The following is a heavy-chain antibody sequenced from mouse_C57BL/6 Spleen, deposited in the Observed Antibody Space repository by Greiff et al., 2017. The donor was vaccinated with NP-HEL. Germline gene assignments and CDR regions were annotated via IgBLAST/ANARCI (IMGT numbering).Heavy chain of an antibody. J-gene: IGHJ4*01. CDR2: ISSGSSTI. V-gene: IGHV5-17*01. CDR1: GFTFSDYG. Sequence: EVQLVESGGGLVKPGGSLKLSCAASGFTFSDYGMHWVRQAPEKGLEWVAYISSGSSTIYYADTVKGRFTISRDNAKNTLFLQMTSLRSEDTAMYYCARAYSNYGGYYAMDYWGQGTSVTVSS. D-gene: IGHD2-5*01. CDR3: ARAYSNYGGYYAMDY.